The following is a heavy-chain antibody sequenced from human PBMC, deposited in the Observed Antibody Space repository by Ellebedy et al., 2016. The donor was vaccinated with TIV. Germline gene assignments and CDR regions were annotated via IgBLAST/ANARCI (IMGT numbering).Heavy chain of an antibody. J-gene: IGHJ4*02. Sequence: GESLKISCAASGFTFSTYAMHWVRQAPGKGLEWVAVISFDGTNESYADSVKGRFTMSRDNSKNTLYLQMNSLRAEDTAVYYCARDQRKIRGIMTISFDYWGQGTLVTVSS. CDR1: GFTFSTYA. CDR2: ISFDGTNE. V-gene: IGHV3-30*01. D-gene: IGHD3-10*01. CDR3: ARDQRKIRGIMTISFDY.